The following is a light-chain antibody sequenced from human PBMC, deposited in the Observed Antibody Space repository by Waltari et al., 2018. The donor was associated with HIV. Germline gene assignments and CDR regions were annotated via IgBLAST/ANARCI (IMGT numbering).Light chain of an antibody. Sequence: QSALTQPPSASGSPGQSVTISCTGTSSDVAGYNYVSWYQQHPGKAPKLIIYEVSKRPSGVPDRFSGSKSGNTASLTVSGLQPEDEADYYCNSYAGSNNVVFGGGTKLTVL. CDR2: EVS. CDR3: NSYAGSNNVV. CDR1: SSDVAGYNY. V-gene: IGLV2-8*01. J-gene: IGLJ2*01.